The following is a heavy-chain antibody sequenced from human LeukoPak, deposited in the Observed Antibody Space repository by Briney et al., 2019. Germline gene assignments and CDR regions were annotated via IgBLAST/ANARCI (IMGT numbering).Heavy chain of an antibody. CDR2: INHSGST. V-gene: IGHV4-34*01. CDR1: GGPFSGYY. J-gene: IGHJ3*02. Sequence: SETLSLTCAVYGGPFSGYYWSWIRQPPGKGLEWIGEINHSGSTNYNPSLKSRVTISVDTSKNQFSLKLSSVTAADTAVYYCASPLGYSGRSDAFDIWGQGTMVTVSS. D-gene: IGHD1-26*01. CDR3: ASPLGYSGRSDAFDI.